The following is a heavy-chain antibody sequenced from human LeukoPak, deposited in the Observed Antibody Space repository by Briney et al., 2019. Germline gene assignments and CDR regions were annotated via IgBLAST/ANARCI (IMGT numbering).Heavy chain of an antibody. CDR2: ISYDGSNI. J-gene: IGHJ4*02. CDR3: AKIQQQLVHPPSNFDY. Sequence: PGGSLRLSCAASGFTFSSYAMHWVRQVPGKGLEWVAVISYDGSNIYYVDSVKGRFTTSRDTSKNTLYLQMNSLRAEDTAVYYCAKIQQQLVHPPSNFDYWGQGTLVTVSS. D-gene: IGHD6-6*01. V-gene: IGHV3-30*18. CDR1: GFTFSSYA.